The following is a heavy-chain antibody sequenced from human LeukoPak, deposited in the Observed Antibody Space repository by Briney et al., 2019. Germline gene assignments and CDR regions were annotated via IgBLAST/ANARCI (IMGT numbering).Heavy chain of an antibody. V-gene: IGHV3-43*01. D-gene: IGHD6-13*01. J-gene: IGHJ1*01. CDR3: AKDIAPGEAAAGTGYFQH. Sequence: GGSLRLSCAASGFTFDDYTMHWVRQAPGKGLEWVSLISWDGGSTYYADSVKGRFTISRDNSKNSLYLQMNSLRTEDTALYYCAKDIAPGEAAAGTGYFQHRGQGTLVTVSS. CDR2: ISWDGGST. CDR1: GFTFDDYT.